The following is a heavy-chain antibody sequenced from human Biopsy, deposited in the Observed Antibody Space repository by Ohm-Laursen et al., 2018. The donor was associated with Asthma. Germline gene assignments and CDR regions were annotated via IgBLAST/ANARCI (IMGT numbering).Heavy chain of an antibody. Sequence: SLRLSCAASGFPFSSYAMSWVRQAPGKGLEWVGRIKSKTDGGTTDYAAPVKGRFTISRDDSKNTLYLQMNSLKTEDTAVYYCTTGFWWTFDYWGQGTLVTVSS. CDR3: TTGFWWTFDY. J-gene: IGHJ4*02. CDR1: GFPFSSYA. D-gene: IGHD3-16*01. V-gene: IGHV3-15*01. CDR2: IKSKTDGGTT.